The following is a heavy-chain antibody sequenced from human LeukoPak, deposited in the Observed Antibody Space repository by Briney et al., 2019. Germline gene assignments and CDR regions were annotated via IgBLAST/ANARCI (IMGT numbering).Heavy chain of an antibody. Sequence: PGRSLRLSCAASGFTFSSYAMHWVRQAPGKGLEWVAVISYDGSNKYYADSVKGRFTISRDNSKNTLYLQMNSLRAEDTAVYYCARDPKVPAASLYYYYYGMDVWGQGTTVTVSS. V-gene: IGHV3-30*04. CDR1: GFTFSSYA. CDR3: ARDPKVPAASLYYYYYGMDV. J-gene: IGHJ6*02. CDR2: ISYDGSNK. D-gene: IGHD2-2*01.